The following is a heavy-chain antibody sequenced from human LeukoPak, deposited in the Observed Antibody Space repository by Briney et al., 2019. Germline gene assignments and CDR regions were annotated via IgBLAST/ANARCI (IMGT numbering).Heavy chain of an antibody. J-gene: IGHJ6*02. CDR1: GFTVSSNY. Sequence: QSGGSLRLSCAASGFTVSSNYMSWVRQAPGKGLEWVSVIYSGGSTYYADSVKGRFTISRDNSKNTLYLQMSSLRAEDTAVYYCAGTGYSSSWYPVKYYYYYYGMDVWGQGTTVTVSS. CDR3: AGTGYSSSWYPVKYYYYYYGMDV. D-gene: IGHD6-13*01. V-gene: IGHV3-66*01. CDR2: IYSGGST.